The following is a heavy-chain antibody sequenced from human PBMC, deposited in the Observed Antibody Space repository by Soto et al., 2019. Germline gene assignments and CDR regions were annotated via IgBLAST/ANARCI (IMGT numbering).Heavy chain of an antibody. Sequence: SETLSLTCTVSGDSVSGYYWTWIRQPPEKELEWIGYIYYSGSTNYNPSLRSRVTISIDTSKNHFPLILSSVTAADTAVYYCARASDYNLWSGYGAFDIWGQGTMVTVSS. D-gene: IGHD3-3*01. CDR3: ARASDYNLWSGYGAFDI. J-gene: IGHJ3*02. CDR1: GDSVSGYY. CDR2: IYYSGST. V-gene: IGHV4-59*02.